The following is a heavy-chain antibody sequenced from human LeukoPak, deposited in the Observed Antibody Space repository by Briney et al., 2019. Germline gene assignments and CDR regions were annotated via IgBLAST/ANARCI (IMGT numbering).Heavy chain of an antibody. CDR3: VMSDYYDSSGCYDY. CDR2: ISSNGGST. J-gene: IGHJ4*02. D-gene: IGHD3-22*01. V-gene: IGHV3-64D*06. Sequence: GGSLRLSCSASGFTFSSYAMHWVRQAPGRGLEYVSAISSNGGSTYYADSVKGRFTISRDNSKNTLYLQMSSLRAEDRAVYYCVMSDYYDSSGCYDYWGQGTLVTVSS. CDR1: GFTFSSYA.